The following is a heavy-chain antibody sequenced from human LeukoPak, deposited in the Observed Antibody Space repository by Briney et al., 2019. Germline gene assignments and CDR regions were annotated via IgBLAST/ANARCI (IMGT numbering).Heavy chain of an antibody. J-gene: IGHJ4*02. CDR2: IFYTGST. Sequence: PSETLSLTCSVSGDSVSTSHWSWIRQPPGKGLEWIGYIFYTGSTNYNPSLKSRVTISVDTSKNQFSLRLSSVTAADTAVYYCARAGIMATTPFGYWGQGTLVSVSS. CDR1: GDSVSTSH. CDR3: ARAGIMATTPFGY. D-gene: IGHD5-24*01. V-gene: IGHV4-59*02.